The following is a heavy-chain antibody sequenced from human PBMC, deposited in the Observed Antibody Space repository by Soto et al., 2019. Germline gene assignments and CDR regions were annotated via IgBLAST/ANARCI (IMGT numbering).Heavy chain of an antibody. Sequence: EVQLVESGGGLVQPGGSLTLSCAASGFTFSRYWMYWVRQAPGKGLVWVSRINSDGSDTSNAGSVKGRFTISRDNAKNTLYLQMNRLRAEDTAVYYCARVEDFWVGYYSSMDVWGKGTTVTVSS. CDR2: INSDGSDT. D-gene: IGHD3-3*01. CDR3: ARVEDFWVGYYSSMDV. CDR1: GFTFSRYW. V-gene: IGHV3-74*01. J-gene: IGHJ6*03.